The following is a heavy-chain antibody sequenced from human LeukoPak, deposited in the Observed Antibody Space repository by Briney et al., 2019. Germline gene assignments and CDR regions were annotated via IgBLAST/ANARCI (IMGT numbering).Heavy chain of an antibody. Sequence: SVKVSCKASGGTFSNYAISWVRQAPGQGLEWMGGIFPIFGTTNYAQKFQGRLTITADESTSTAYMELSSLRSVDTAVYYCARGDSTSFAYFDYWGRGTLVTVSS. V-gene: IGHV1-69*01. CDR3: ARGDSTSFAYFDY. CDR1: GGTFSNYA. CDR2: IFPIFGTT. J-gene: IGHJ4*02. D-gene: IGHD2-2*01.